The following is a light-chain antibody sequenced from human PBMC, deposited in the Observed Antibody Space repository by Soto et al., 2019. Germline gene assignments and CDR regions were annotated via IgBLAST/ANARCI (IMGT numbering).Light chain of an antibody. CDR2: AAS. CDR1: HSIRDY. Sequence: DIQMTQSPSSLSASVGDRVTITCRASHSIRDYLNWYQHKPGRAPQVLIYAASNLQSGVPSRFSGSGSGTDFTLTITSLQPEDFATYYCQETFGIFPWTFGQGTKVEIK. CDR3: QETFGIFPWT. V-gene: IGKV1-39*01. J-gene: IGKJ1*01.